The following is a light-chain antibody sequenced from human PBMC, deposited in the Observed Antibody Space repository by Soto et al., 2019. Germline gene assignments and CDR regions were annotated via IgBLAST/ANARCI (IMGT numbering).Light chain of an antibody. V-gene: IGLV2-14*02. J-gene: IGLJ2*01. CDR2: DGS. Sequence: QSALTQPASVSGSPGQSITISCTRTSSDVGSYNLVSWFQQHPAKAPKLLLYDGSKRPSGVSNRFSGSKSGNTASLTISGLQAADEGDYYCSSDEGSHVIFGGGTKLTVL. CDR3: SSDEGSHVI. CDR1: SSDVGSYNL.